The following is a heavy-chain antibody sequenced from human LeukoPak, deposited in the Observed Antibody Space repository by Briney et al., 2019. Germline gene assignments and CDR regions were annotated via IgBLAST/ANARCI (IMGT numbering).Heavy chain of an antibody. CDR1: GYTFTGFY. D-gene: IGHD2-2*01. CDR2: INPDRGGT. CDR3: VREDFVVIPAAMRGDY. Sequence: ASVKVSCKASGYTFTGFYIHWVRQAPGQGLAWMGWINPDRGGTNYAQKFQGRVTLTRDTSINTAYMELSGLTSDDTAVYYCVREDFVVIPAAMRGDYWGQGTLVIVSS. J-gene: IGHJ4*02. V-gene: IGHV1-2*02.